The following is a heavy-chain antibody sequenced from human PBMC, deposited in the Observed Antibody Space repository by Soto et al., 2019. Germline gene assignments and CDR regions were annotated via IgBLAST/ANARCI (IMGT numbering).Heavy chain of an antibody. CDR1: GFTFSSYA. CDR3: ASFDSSGWYYFDY. CDR2: ISYDGSNK. Sequence: GGSLRLSCAASGFTFSSYAMHWVRQAPDKGLEWVAVISYDGSNKYYADSVKGRFTISRDNSKNTLYLQMNSLRAEDTAVYYCASFDSSGWYYFDYWGQGTLVTSPQ. V-gene: IGHV3-30-3*01. J-gene: IGHJ4*02. D-gene: IGHD6-19*01.